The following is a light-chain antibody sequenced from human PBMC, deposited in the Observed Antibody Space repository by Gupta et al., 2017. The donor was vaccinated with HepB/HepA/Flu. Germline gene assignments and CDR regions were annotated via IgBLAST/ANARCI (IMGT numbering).Light chain of an antibody. V-gene: IGKV3-11*01. CDR2: AAS. CDR3: QRRSNWPPWT. J-gene: IGKJ1*01. CDR1: QSVATD. Sequence: PGERATLSCRASQSVATDLAWYQHKPGQSPRLLSYAASNRAAGIPARFRGSGSGADFTLTITYVGPEDSAVYFCQRRSNWPPWTFGQGTKVEIK.